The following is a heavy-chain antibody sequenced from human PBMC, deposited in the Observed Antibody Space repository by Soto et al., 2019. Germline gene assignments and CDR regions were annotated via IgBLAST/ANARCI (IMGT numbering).Heavy chain of an antibody. CDR3: ARRWGGSLDY. Sequence: ETLSLTCTVSGGSISSYYWSWIRQPPGKGLEWIGYIYYSGSTNYNPSLKSRVTISVDTSKNQFSLKLSSVTAADTAVYYCARRWGGSLDYWGQGTLVTVSS. J-gene: IGHJ4*02. CDR1: GGSISSYY. D-gene: IGHD1-26*01. CDR2: IYYSGST. V-gene: IGHV4-59*01.